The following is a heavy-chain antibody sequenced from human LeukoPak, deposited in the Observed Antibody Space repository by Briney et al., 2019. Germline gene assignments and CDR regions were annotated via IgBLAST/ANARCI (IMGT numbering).Heavy chain of an antibody. Sequence: ASVKVSCKASGYTFTGYYMHWVRQAPGQGLEWMGWINPNSGGTNYAQKFQGRATMTRDTSISTAYMELSRLRSDDTAVYYCARDHSYGYGTVPDYWGQGTLVTVSS. CDR3: ARDHSYGYGTVPDY. V-gene: IGHV1-2*02. CDR1: GYTFTGYY. D-gene: IGHD5-18*01. CDR2: INPNSGGT. J-gene: IGHJ4*02.